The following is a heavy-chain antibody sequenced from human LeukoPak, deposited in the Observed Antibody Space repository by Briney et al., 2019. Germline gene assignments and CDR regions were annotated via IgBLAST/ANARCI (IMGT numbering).Heavy chain of an antibody. D-gene: IGHD1-26*01. J-gene: IGHJ4*02. CDR2: ISAYNGNT. CDR3: ARGSKWEHLDY. CDR1: GYSFSTYG. V-gene: IGHV1-18*01. Sequence: ASVKVSCKAAGYSFSTYGITWVRQDPGQGLEWVGWISAYNGNTNYAQKLQGRVTMTTDTSTNTAYMELRSLRSDDTAVYYCARGSKWEHLDYWGQGTLVTVSS.